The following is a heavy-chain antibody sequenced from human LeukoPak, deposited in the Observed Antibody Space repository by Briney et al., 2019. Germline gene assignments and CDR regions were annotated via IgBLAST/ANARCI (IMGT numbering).Heavy chain of an antibody. V-gene: IGHV1-69*13. D-gene: IGHD3-22*01. J-gene: IGHJ4*02. Sequence: EASVKVSCKASGGTFSSYAISWVRQAPGQGLEWMGGIIPIFGTANYAQKFQGRVTITADESTSTAYMELSSLRSEDTAVYYCETTGYDSSGYSDYWGQGTLVTVSS. CDR2: IIPIFGTA. CDR1: GGTFSSYA. CDR3: ETTGYDSSGYSDY.